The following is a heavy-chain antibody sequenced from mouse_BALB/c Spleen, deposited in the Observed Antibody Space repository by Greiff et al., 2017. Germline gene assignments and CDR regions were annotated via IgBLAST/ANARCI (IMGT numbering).Heavy chain of an antibody. CDR2: ISYSGST. J-gene: IGHJ3*01. CDR3: ARYYGSSPAWFAY. V-gene: IGHV3-8*02. Sequence: EVKLVESGPSLVKPSQTLSLTCSVTGDSITSGYWNWIRKFPGNKLEYMGYISYSGSTYYNPSLKSRISITRDTSKNQYYLQLNSVTTEDTATYYCARYYGSSPAWFAYWGQGTLVTVSA. D-gene: IGHD1-1*01. CDR1: GDSITSGY.